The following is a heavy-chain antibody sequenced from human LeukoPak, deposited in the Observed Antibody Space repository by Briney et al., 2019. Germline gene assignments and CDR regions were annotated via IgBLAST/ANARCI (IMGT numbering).Heavy chain of an antibody. CDR1: GGSISSYY. J-gene: IGHJ3*02. CDR2: IYTSGST. D-gene: IGHD6-19*01. Sequence: KSSETLSLTCTVSGGSISSYYWSWIRQPAGMGLEWIGRIYTSGSTNYNPSLKSRVTMSVDTSKNQFSLKLSSVTAADTAVYYCARRLPVAGTDDAFDIWGQGTMVTVSS. CDR3: ARRLPVAGTDDAFDI. V-gene: IGHV4-4*07.